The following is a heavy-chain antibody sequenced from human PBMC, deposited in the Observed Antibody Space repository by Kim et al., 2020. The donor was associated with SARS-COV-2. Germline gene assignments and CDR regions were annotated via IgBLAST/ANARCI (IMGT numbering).Heavy chain of an antibody. Sequence: GGSLRLSCAGSGFIFSDFAIHWVRRAPGKGLEYVSATTRSGDGSFYADSVEGRFTISRDNSKNTLYLQMNSLRIEDTSVYYCMRNGRKYGAVLWGQGTRVIVSS. CDR1: GFIFSDFA. CDR2: TTRSGDGS. CDR3: MRNGRKYGAVL. J-gene: IGHJ4*03. D-gene: IGHD2-8*01. V-gene: IGHV3-64D*06.